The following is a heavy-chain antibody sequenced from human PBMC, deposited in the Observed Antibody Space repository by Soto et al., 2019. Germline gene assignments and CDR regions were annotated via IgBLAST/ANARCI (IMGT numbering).Heavy chain of an antibody. CDR3: AREWAPMASNDY. J-gene: IGHJ4*02. Sequence: PGGSMRLSCAAAGFTFSDYYMSWIRQAPGKGLEWVSYISSSGSPIYYADSVKGRFTISRDNAKNSLYLQMNSLRAEDTAVYYCAREWAPMASNDYWGQGTLVNVSS. D-gene: IGHD1-26*01. CDR1: GFTFSDYY. CDR2: ISSSGSPI. V-gene: IGHV3-11*01.